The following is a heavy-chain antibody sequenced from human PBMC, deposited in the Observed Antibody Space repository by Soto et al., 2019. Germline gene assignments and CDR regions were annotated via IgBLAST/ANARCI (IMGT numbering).Heavy chain of an antibody. CDR3: ANGLGPTNGIDY. CDR1: GGSISSSSYW. D-gene: IGHD3-9*01. V-gene: IGHV4-39*01. CDR2: AYSSGST. J-gene: IGHJ4*02. Sequence: QLQLQESGPGLVKPSETLSLTCTVSGGSISSSSYWWGWIRQSPSMGLDWIGSAYSSGSTYYSPSLKSRVTISLDTSKNQFSLKMTSVTAADTAVYYCANGLGPTNGIDYWGQGTLVTVSS.